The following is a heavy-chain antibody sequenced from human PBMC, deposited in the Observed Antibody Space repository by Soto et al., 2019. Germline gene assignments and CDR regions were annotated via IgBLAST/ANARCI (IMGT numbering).Heavy chain of an antibody. V-gene: IGHV3-74*01. D-gene: IGHD6-25*01. Sequence: PGGSLRLSCAAAGFTFSSYWMHWVRQAPGKGLVWVSRINSDDSSTTYADSVKGRFTISRDNAKNTLYLQMNSLRAEDTAVYYCASPRDGYNLDAFDIWGQGTMVTVSS. J-gene: IGHJ3*02. CDR2: INSDDSST. CDR3: ASPRDGYNLDAFDI. CDR1: GFTFSSYW.